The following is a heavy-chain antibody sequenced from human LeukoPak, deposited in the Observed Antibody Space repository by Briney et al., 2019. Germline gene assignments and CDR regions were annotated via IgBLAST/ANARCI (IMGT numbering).Heavy chain of an antibody. Sequence: LSLTCTVSGGSISSYYWSWIRQAPGKGLEWVSYISSSGSTIYYADSVKGRFTISRDNAKNSLYLQMNSLRAEDTAVYYCARGVRLSGYDRYDIWGQGTMVTVSS. V-gene: IGHV3-11*04. D-gene: IGHD5-12*01. J-gene: IGHJ3*02. CDR1: GGSISSYY. CDR2: ISSSGSTI. CDR3: ARGVRLSGYDRYDI.